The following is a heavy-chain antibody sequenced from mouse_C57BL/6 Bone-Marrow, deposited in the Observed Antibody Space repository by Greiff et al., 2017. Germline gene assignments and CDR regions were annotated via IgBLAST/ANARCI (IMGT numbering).Heavy chain of an antibody. D-gene: IGHD3-2*02. CDR2: INPSTGGT. J-gene: IGHJ3*01. Sequence: VHVKQSGPELVKPGASVKISCKASGYSFTGYYMNWVKQSPEKSLEWIGEINPSTGGTTYNQKFKAKATLTVDKSSSTAYMQLKSLTSEDSAVYYCARTRTAQATDFAYWGQGTLVTVSA. CDR3: ARTRTAQATDFAY. V-gene: IGHV1-42*01. CDR1: GYSFTGYY.